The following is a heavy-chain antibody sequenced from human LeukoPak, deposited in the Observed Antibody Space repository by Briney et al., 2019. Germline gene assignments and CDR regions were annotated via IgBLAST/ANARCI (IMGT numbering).Heavy chain of an antibody. CDR1: GGSISSDY. D-gene: IGHD3-3*01. V-gene: IGHV4-4*07. CDR2: IYSSGST. CDR3: VGWSATRIDY. Sequence: SETLSLTCTVSGGSISSDYWSWIRQPAGKGLEWIGRIYSSGSTTYNPSLKSRVTISVDTSKNQFSLKLSSVAAADTAVYYCVGWSATRIDYWGQGTLVTVSS. J-gene: IGHJ4*02.